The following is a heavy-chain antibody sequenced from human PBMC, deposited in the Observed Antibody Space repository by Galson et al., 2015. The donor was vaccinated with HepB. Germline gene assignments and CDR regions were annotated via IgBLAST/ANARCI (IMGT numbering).Heavy chain of an antibody. CDR2: ISSYNGDT. D-gene: IGHD3-10*01. CDR1: GYTFTDYG. J-gene: IGHJ6*02. Sequence: SVKVSCKASGYTFTDYGFNWVRQAPGQGLEWMGWISSYNGDTDYAQNFQNRVTMTTDTSTNTAYMEVRSLTSADTAVYYCARSGVVSSYYYGMDVWGQGTTVTVSS. CDR3: ARSGVVSSYYYGMDV. V-gene: IGHV1-18*04.